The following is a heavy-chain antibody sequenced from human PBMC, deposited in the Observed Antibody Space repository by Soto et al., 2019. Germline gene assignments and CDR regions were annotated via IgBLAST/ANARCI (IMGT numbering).Heavy chain of an antibody. Sequence: GASVKVSCKASGYTFTSYGISWVRQAPGQGLEWMGWISAYSGNTNYAQKLQGRVTMTTDTSTSTAYMELRSLRSDDTAVYYCARTYYYDSGGELDYWGQGTLVTVSS. V-gene: IGHV1-18*04. D-gene: IGHD3-22*01. CDR2: ISAYSGNT. CDR1: GYTFTSYG. J-gene: IGHJ4*02. CDR3: ARTYYYDSGGELDY.